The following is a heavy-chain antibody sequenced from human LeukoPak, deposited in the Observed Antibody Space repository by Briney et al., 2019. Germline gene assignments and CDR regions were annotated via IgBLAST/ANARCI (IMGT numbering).Heavy chain of an antibody. CDR1: GFTFSTNT. CDR3: AFPVCFI. Sequence: QPGGSLRLSCAASGFTFSTNTMNWVRQAPGKGLEWLSFIRSGSIIVYYAESVKGRFTISRDKAKNLLVLLMNSLLAQDTTVYYFAFPVCFIWGGGSVVSVSS. V-gene: IGHV3-48*01. CDR2: IRSGSIIV. J-gene: IGHJ3*02. D-gene: IGHD2/OR15-2a*01.